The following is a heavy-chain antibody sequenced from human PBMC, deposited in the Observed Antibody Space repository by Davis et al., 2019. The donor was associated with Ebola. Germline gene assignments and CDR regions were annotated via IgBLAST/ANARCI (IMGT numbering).Heavy chain of an antibody. Sequence: MPSETLSLTCAAYGGSFSGYHWSWIRQPPGKGLEWIGYIYYTVNTHYNPSLKSRVTILVDTSKKQLSLKVSSVTAADTAVYYCARAGVGATFFDSWGQGTLVTVSS. J-gene: IGHJ4*02. CDR1: GGSFSGYH. D-gene: IGHD1-26*01. V-gene: IGHV4-59*01. CDR3: ARAGVGATFFDS. CDR2: IYYTVNT.